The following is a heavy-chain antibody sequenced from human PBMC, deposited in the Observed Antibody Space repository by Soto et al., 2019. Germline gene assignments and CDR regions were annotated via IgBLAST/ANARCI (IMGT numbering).Heavy chain of an antibody. Sequence: GGSLRLSCAASGFTFSSYAMSWVRQAPGKGLEWVSAISGSGGSTYYADSVKGRFTISRDNSKNTLYLQMDSLRAEDTAVYYCAKDDAVPAAISSLSQAFDIWGQGTMVTVSS. D-gene: IGHD2-2*01. J-gene: IGHJ3*02. CDR2: ISGSGGST. CDR1: GFTFSSYA. V-gene: IGHV3-23*01. CDR3: AKDDAVPAAISSLSQAFDI.